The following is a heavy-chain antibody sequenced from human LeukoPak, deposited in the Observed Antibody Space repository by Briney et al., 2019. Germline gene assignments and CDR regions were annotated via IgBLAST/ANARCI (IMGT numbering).Heavy chain of an antibody. J-gene: IGHJ4*02. Sequence: ASVKVSCKVSGYTLTELSMHWVRQAPGKGLEWMGGFDPEDGETIYAQKFQGRVTTTEDTSTDTAYMELSSLRSEDTAVYYCATVEYYDFWSGYYTLDYWGQGTLVTVSS. V-gene: IGHV1-24*01. CDR1: GYTLTELS. CDR3: ATVEYYDFWSGYYTLDY. D-gene: IGHD3-3*01. CDR2: FDPEDGET.